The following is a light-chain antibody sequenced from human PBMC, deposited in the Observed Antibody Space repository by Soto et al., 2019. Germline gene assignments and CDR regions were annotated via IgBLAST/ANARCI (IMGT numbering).Light chain of an antibody. CDR3: SSYAGSNNLV. J-gene: IGLJ2*01. Sequence: QYALTQPPSASGSPGQSVTISWTGTSSDVGGYNYVSWYQQHPGKAPKLVIYEVSKRPSGVPDRFSGSKSGNTASLTVSGLQAEDEADYYCSSYAGSNNLVFGGGTKLTVL. CDR2: EVS. CDR1: SSDVGGYNY. V-gene: IGLV2-8*01.